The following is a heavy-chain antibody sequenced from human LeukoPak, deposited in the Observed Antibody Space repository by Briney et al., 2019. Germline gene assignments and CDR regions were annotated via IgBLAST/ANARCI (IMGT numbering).Heavy chain of an antibody. D-gene: IGHD3-3*01. CDR1: GFTFASSI. CDR2: IVVGSGDT. J-gene: IGHJ4*02. Sequence: ASVKVSCKASGFTFASSIIQWVRQARGQRLEWIGWIVVGSGDTIYAQRFQERVTITRDVSAGTAYMELSSLRSEDTAFYFCAADDFSTTGPIDSWGQGTLVSVSS. V-gene: IGHV1-58*02. CDR3: AADDFSTTGPIDS.